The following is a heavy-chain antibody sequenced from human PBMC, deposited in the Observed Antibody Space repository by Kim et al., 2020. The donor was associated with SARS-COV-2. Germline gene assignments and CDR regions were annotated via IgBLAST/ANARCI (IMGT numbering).Heavy chain of an antibody. D-gene: IGHD6-19*01. V-gene: IGHV3-48*03. J-gene: IGHJ3*02. CDR1: GFTFSSYE. Sequence: GGSLRLSCATSGFTFSSYEMNWFRQAPGKGLEWVSYISSSGATIYYADSVKGRFTISRDNAKNSLYLQMDSLRAEDTAVYYCARDHGIAVAGDAFNIWGQGTVVTVSS. CDR3: ARDHGIAVAGDAFNI. CDR2: ISSSGATI.